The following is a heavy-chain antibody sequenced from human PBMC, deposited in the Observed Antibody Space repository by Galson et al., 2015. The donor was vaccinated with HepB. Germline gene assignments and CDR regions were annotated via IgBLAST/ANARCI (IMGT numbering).Heavy chain of an antibody. D-gene: IGHD6-19*01. CDR2: TYCRSKWYR. V-gene: IGHV6-1*01. CDR1: GDSVSSNSAA. CDR3: ARSSGWFDY. J-gene: IGHJ5*01. Sequence: CAISGDSVSSNSAAWDWIRLSPSRGLEWLGRTYCRSKWYRNYAGSVRSRITINPDTSKNQFSLQLNPVTPEDTAVYYCARSSGWFDYWGQGTLVTVSS.